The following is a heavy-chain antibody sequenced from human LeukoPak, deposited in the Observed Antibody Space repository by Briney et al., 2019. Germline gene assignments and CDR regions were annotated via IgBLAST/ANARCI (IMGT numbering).Heavy chain of an antibody. CDR1: GGSISSSSYY. D-gene: IGHD6-13*01. J-gene: IGHJ1*01. CDR3: ARPTPPAIAAAGILH. Sequence: SETLSLTCTVSGGSISSSSYYWGWIRQPPGKGLEWIGSIYYSGSTYYNPSLKSRVTISVDTSKNQFSLQLSSVPAADTAVYYCARPTPPAIAAAGILHWGQGTLVTVSS. CDR2: IYYSGST. V-gene: IGHV4-39*01.